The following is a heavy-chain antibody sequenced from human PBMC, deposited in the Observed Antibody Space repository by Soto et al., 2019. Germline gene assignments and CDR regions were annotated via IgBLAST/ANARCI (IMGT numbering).Heavy chain of an antibody. Sequence: LRLSCHASGFTFGDSAMSWVRQAPGKGLEWLGFIRTKTFGGTTEYAASVKGRFIISRDDSQSVAYLQMNNLTFEDTAVYYCSRDMKYSYYYEAGHWGQGTLVTVSS. CDR1: GFTFGDSA. J-gene: IGHJ4*02. CDR3: SRDMKYSYYYEAGH. CDR2: IRTKTFGGTT. D-gene: IGHD4-4*01. V-gene: IGHV3-49*04.